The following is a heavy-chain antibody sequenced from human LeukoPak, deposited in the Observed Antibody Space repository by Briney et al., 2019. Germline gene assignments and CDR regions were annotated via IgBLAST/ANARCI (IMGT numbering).Heavy chain of an antibody. J-gene: IGHJ4*02. Sequence: SETLSLTCAVSGGSISSSNWWSWVRQPPGKGLEWIGEIYHSGSTNYNPSLKSRVTISVDKSKNQFSLKLSSVTAADTAVYYCASFTAGYSYGYGLFDYWGQGTLVTVSS. V-gene: IGHV4-4*02. D-gene: IGHD5-18*01. CDR1: GGSISSSNW. CDR2: IYHSGST. CDR3: ASFTAGYSYGYGLFDY.